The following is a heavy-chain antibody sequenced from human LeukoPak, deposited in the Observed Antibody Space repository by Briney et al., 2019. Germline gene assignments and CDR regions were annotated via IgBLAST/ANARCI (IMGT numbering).Heavy chain of an antibody. D-gene: IGHD3-10*01. CDR3: AKDWPMVRDHFGMDV. Sequence: GRSLRLSCAASGFTFDDYAMHWVRQAPGKGLAWVSGISWNSGSIGYADSVKGRFTISRDNAKNSQYLQMNSLRAEDTALYYCAKDWPMVRDHFGMDVWGQGTTVTVPS. CDR2: ISWNSGSI. J-gene: IGHJ6*02. CDR1: GFTFDDYA. V-gene: IGHV3-9*01.